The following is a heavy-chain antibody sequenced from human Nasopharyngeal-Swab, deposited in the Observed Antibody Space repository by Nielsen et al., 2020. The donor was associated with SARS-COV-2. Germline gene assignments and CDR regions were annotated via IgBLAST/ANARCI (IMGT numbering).Heavy chain of an antibody. D-gene: IGHD3-10*01. Sequence: SETLSLTCTVSGGSISSSSYYWGWIRQPPGKGLEWIGSIYYSGSTYYNPSLKSRVTISVDTSKNQFSLKLSSVTAADTAVYYCARDTPPTNYYGPGSSQPYYYYYGMDVWGQGTTVTVSS. V-gene: IGHV4-39*02. CDR3: ARDTPPTNYYGPGSSQPYYYYYGMDV. CDR1: GGSISSSSYY. CDR2: IYYSGST. J-gene: IGHJ6*02.